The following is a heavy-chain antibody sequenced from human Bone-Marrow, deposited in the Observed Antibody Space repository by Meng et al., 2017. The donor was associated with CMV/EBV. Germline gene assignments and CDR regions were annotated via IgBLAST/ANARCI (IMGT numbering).Heavy chain of an antibody. V-gene: IGHV1-2*02. CDR2: INPNSGGT. CDR3: ARVGAKEYYYYGMDV. Sequence: ASVKVSCKASGYTFTDCYIYWVRQAPGQGLEWMGWINPNSGGTNYAQKFQGRVTMTRDTSISTAYMELSRLRSDDTAVYYCARVGAKEYYYYGMDVWGQGTTVTVSS. J-gene: IGHJ6*02. CDR1: GYTFTDCY.